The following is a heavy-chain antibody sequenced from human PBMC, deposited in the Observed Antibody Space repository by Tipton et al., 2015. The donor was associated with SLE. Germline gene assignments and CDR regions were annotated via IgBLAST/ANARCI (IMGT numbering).Heavy chain of an antibody. Sequence: QSGAEVKKPGASVKVSCKASGYTFTSYGISWVRQAPGQGLEWMGGIIPIFGTANYAQKFQGRVTITTDESTSTAYMELSSLRSEDTAVYYCATGSLAGNAFDIWGQGTMVTVSS. CDR1: GYTFTSYG. D-gene: IGHD3-10*01. V-gene: IGHV1-69*05. CDR2: IIPIFGTA. J-gene: IGHJ3*02. CDR3: ATGSLAGNAFDI.